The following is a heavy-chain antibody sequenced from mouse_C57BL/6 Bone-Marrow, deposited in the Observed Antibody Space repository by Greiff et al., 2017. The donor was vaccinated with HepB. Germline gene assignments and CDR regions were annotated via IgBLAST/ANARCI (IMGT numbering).Heavy chain of an antibody. CDR2: INPSSGYT. CDR1: GYTFTSYW. V-gene: IGHV1-7*01. Sequence: QVQLQQSGAELAKPGASVKLSCKASGYTFTSYWMHWVKQRPGQGLEWIGYINPSSGYTKYNQKFKDKVTLTADKSSSTAYMQLSSLTYEDSAVYYCARPGAGYWGQGTTLTVSS. CDR3: ARPGAGY. J-gene: IGHJ2*01.